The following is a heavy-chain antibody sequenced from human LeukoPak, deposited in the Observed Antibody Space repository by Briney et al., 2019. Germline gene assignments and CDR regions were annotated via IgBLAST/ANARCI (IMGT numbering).Heavy chain of an antibody. V-gene: IGHV3-30*18. CDR2: ISYDGSNK. J-gene: IGHJ4*02. D-gene: IGHD2-2*01. Sequence: AGGSLRLSCAASGFTFSSYGMHWVRQAPGKGLEWVAVISYDGSNKYYADSVKGRFTISRDISKNTLYLQMSSLRAEDTAVYYCTKLKEYCSTSSCSLYYFDSWGQGTLVTVSS. CDR3: TKLKEYCSTSSCSLYYFDS. CDR1: GFTFSSYG.